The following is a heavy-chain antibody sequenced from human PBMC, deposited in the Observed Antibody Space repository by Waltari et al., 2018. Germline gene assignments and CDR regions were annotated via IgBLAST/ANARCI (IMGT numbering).Heavy chain of an antibody. J-gene: IGHJ4*02. CDR1: GGSISSSSYY. Sequence: QLQLQESGPGLVKPSETLSLTCTVSGGSISSSSYYWGWIRQPPGKGLEWIGSIYYSGSTSYTPSLKSRVTISVDTSKTQFSLKLSSVTAADTAVYYCASFYDILTGGFDYWGQGTLVTVSS. V-gene: IGHV4-39*01. CDR2: IYYSGST. CDR3: ASFYDILTGGFDY. D-gene: IGHD3-9*01.